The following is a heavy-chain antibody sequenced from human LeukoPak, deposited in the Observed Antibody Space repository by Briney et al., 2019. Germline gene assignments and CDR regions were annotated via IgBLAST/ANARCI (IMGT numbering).Heavy chain of an antibody. CDR2: ISAYNGNT. V-gene: IGHV1-18*01. Sequence: GASVKVSCKASGYTFTSYGISWVRQAPGQGLEWMGWISAYNGNTNYAQKLQGRVTMTTDTSTSTAYMELRSLRSDDTAVYYCARILYDIVVVPAAPGGWFDPWGQGTLVTVSS. CDR3: ARILYDIVVVPAAPGGWFDP. D-gene: IGHD2-2*01. CDR1: GYTFTSYG. J-gene: IGHJ5*02.